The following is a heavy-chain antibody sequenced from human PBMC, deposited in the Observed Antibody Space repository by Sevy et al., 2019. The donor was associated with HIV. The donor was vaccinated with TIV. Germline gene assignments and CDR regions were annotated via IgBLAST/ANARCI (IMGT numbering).Heavy chain of an antibody. CDR3: ATERGSGWYPLIY. J-gene: IGHJ4*02. V-gene: IGHV3-23*01. Sequence: GGSLTLSCAASGFTFSSYGMSWVRHAPGKGLEWVSGISGSGGSTYSADSVMGRFTISRDNSKNTLYLQMNSLRAEDTAVYYCATERGSGWYPLIYWGQGTLVTVSS. CDR2: ISGSGGST. CDR1: GFTFSSYG. D-gene: IGHD6-19*01.